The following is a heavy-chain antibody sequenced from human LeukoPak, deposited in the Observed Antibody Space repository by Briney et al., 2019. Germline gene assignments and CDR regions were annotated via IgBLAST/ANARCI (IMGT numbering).Heavy chain of an antibody. CDR3: ATLNYYDSSGPDY. CDR2: INPNSGGT. J-gene: IGHJ4*02. D-gene: IGHD3-22*01. V-gene: IGHV1-2*02. CDR1: GYTFTGYY. Sequence: GASVKVSCKASGYTFTGYYMHWVRQAPGQGLEWMGWINPNSGGTNYAQKFQGRVTMTRDTSISTAYMELSRLRSDDTAVYYCATLNYYDSSGPDYWGQGTLVTVSS.